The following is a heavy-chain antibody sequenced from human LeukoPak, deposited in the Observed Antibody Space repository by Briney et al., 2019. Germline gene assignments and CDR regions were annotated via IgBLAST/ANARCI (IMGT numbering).Heavy chain of an antibody. CDR2: ISGSGGST. D-gene: IGHD5-18*01. J-gene: IGHJ5*02. CDR1: GFTFSSYA. CDR3: ARAGTGFLDTAMDRGWFDP. V-gene: IGHV3-23*01. Sequence: PGGSLRLSCEASGFTFSSYAMSWVRQAPGKGLEWVSSISGSGGSTYYADSVKGRFTISRDNSKNTLYLQMNSLRAEDTAVYYCARAGTGFLDTAMDRGWFDPWGQGTLVTVSS.